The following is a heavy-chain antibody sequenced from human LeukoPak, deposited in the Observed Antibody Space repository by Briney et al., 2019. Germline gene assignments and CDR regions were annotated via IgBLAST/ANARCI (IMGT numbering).Heavy chain of an antibody. CDR2: ISGSGGST. D-gene: IGHD2-2*01. V-gene: IGHV3-23*01. CDR1: GFTFSSYA. CDR3: AKDPGVVPAAIY. Sequence: GGSLRLSCAASGFTFSSYAMSWVRQAPGKGLEWVSTISGSGGSTYYADSVKGRFTISRDNSKNTLYLQMNSLRAEDTAVYYCAKDPGVVPAAIYWGQGTLVTVSS. J-gene: IGHJ4*02.